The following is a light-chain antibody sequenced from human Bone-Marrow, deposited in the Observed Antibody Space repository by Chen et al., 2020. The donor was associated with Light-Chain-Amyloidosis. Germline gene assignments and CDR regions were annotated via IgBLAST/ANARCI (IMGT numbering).Light chain of an antibody. CDR1: HSLLHSNGYNY. V-gene: IGKV2-28*01. CDR3: MQALHTPWT. J-gene: IGKJ1*01. Sequence: DIVMTQSPLSLPVTPGDPASISCRSSHSLLHSNGYNYLDWYLQKPGQSPQLLIYLGSNRASGVPDRFSGSGSGTDFTLKISRVEAEDVGIYYCMQALHTPWTFGQGTRVEI. CDR2: LGS.